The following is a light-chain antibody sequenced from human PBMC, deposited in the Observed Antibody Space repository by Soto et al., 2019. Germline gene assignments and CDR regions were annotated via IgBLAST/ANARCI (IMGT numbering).Light chain of an antibody. CDR1: SRDVGGYNY. J-gene: IGLJ2*01. Sequence: QSVLTQPASVSGSPGQSITISCTGTSRDVGGYNYVSWYQQHPGKAPKLMIYDVSNRPSGVSNRFSGSKSGNTASLTISGLQAEDEADYYCSSYTSGSTVVFGGGTELTVL. CDR3: SSYTSGSTVV. V-gene: IGLV2-14*01. CDR2: DVS.